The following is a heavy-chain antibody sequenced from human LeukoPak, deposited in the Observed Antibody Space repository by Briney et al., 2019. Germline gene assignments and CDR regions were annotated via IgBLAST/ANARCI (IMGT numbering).Heavy chain of an antibody. V-gene: IGHV4-38-2*02. CDR2: IYHSGST. J-gene: IGHJ6*02. Sequence: SETLSLTCTVTGYSISSGYYWGWVRQSPERGLEWIGSIYHSGSTYYNPALKSRVTLSMDTSKNQFSLKLSSVTATDRAVYYCARECPEGFLEYFDVWGEGATVTVS. CDR1: GYSISSGYY. CDR3: ARECPEGFLEYFDV. D-gene: IGHD3-3*01.